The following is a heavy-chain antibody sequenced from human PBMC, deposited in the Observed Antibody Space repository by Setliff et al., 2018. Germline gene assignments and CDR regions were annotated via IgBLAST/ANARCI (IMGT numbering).Heavy chain of an antibody. V-gene: IGHV4-39*01. CDR2: IYYRGTT. CDR1: GDSISSSRYY. CDR3: ARTGTYRYFDS. J-gene: IGHJ4*02. D-gene: IGHD1-7*01. Sequence: SETLSLTCTVSGDSISSSRYYWAWIRQPPGKGLEWIGNIYYRGTTYSNASLASRLTLSVDTSKNQFSLKLTSVTASDTAVYYCARTGTYRYFDSWGQGTRVTVSS.